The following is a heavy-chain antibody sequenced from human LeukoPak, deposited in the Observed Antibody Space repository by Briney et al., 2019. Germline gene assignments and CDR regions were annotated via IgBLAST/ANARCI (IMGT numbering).Heavy chain of an antibody. CDR3: ARVAGGYGYGYPVVDV. J-gene: IGHJ6*04. CDR1: GGSFSGYY. D-gene: IGHD5-18*01. V-gene: IGHV4-34*01. CDR2: INYSGST. Sequence: SETLSLTSAVYGGSFSGYYWSWIRQPPGKGLEWIGEINYSGSTNYNPSLKSRVTISVDTSKNQFSLQLNSVTPEDTAVYYCARVAGGYGYGYPVVDVWGKGTTVTVSS.